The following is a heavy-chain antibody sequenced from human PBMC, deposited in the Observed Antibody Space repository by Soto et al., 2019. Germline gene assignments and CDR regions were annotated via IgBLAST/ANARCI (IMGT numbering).Heavy chain of an antibody. CDR1: GFTFRSYG. Sequence: EVQLLESGGGLVQPGGSLRLSCAASGFTFRSYGMSWVRQAPGKGLEWVSAISGGGGSTSYADSVRGRFTISRDNRKNTVYLQVNSLRAEDMAVYSCAKCPSITCSDNWFDPWGQGILVTVSS. CDR2: ISGGGGST. J-gene: IGHJ5*02. CDR3: AKCPSITCSDNWFDP. V-gene: IGHV3-23*01. D-gene: IGHD2-2*01.